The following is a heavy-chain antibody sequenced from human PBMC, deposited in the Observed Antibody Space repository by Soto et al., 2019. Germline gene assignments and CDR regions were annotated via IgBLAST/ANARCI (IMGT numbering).Heavy chain of an antibody. Sequence: QVQLVQSGAEVKKPGASVKVSCKASGYTFTSYGISWVRQAPGQGRERMGWSSAYNGNTNYAQKLQGRVTMTTDKPTRTDYMELRSLRADDTAMYYCASVVVTTIIYYYYYYMDVWGRGTTVTV. J-gene: IGHJ6*03. CDR2: SSAYNGNT. CDR1: GYTFTSYG. V-gene: IGHV1-18*01. CDR3: ASVVVTTIIYYYYYYMDV. D-gene: IGHD4-4*01.